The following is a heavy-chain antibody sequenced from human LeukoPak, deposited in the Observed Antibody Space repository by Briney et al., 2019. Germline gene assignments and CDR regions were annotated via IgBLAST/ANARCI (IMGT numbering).Heavy chain of an antibody. CDR1: GFTLSSYS. J-gene: IGHJ6*03. CDR2: ISSSSSYI. D-gene: IGHD3-3*01. Sequence: GGSLRLSCAASGFTLSSYSMNWVRQAPGKGLEWVSSISSSSSYIYYADSVKGRFTISRDNAKNSLYLKMNSLRAEDTAVYYCERPYYDFWSGYYAGGCHYYYYMDVWGKGTTVTVSS. V-gene: IGHV3-21*01. CDR3: ERPYYDFWSGYYAGGCHYYYYMDV.